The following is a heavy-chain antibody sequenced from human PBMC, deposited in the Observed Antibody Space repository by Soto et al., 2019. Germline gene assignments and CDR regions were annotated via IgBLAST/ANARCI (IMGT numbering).Heavy chain of an antibody. J-gene: IGHJ4*02. CDR2: LTSTGGT. CDR1: GFIFNSYA. CDR3: AKDGDLYSGYFDY. Sequence: GGSLRLSCAASGFIFNSYAMSWVRQASGKGLEWVSTLTSTGGTYYADSVKGRFPISRDNSKNTLYLQMNNLRAEDTAVYYCAKDGDLYSGYFDYWGQGTLVTVSS. D-gene: IGHD3-10*01. V-gene: IGHV3-23*01.